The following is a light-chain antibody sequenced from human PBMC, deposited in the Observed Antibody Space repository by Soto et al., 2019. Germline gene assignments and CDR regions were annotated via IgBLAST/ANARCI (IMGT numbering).Light chain of an antibody. Sequence: QSELTQPAFVSGSPGQSITISCTGTRSDVGSYNLVSWYQQHPGKAPKVMIYEVSKRPSGVSNRFSGSKSGNAASLTISGLQAEDEADYYCCSYAGSYVFGTGTKVTVL. J-gene: IGLJ1*01. CDR1: RSDVGSYNL. V-gene: IGLV2-23*02. CDR3: CSYAGSYV. CDR2: EVS.